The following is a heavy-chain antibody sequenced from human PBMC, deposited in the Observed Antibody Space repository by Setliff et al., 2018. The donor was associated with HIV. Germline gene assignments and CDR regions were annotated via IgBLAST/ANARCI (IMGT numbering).Heavy chain of an antibody. D-gene: IGHD3-22*01. V-gene: IGHV4-31*03. CDR3: ARGLSFYDPGGFDY. J-gene: IGHJ4*02. CDR2: IYYSGST. Sequence: PSETLSLTCTVSGGSFRSGGYYWSWIRQHPGKGLEWIGYIYYSGSTYYNPSLKSRVTISVDTSKSQFSLKLSSVTAADTAVYYCARGLSFYDPGGFDYWGQGTLVTVPS. CDR1: GGSFRSGGYY.